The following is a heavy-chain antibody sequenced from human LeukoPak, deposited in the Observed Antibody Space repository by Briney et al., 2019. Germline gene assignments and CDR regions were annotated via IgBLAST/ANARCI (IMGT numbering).Heavy chain of an antibody. CDR3: ARYVSYYYDSSGYYYFDY. V-gene: IGHV4-4*02. D-gene: IGHD3-22*01. CDR2: IYHSGST. CDR1: GGSISSSNW. J-gene: IGHJ4*02. Sequence: SETLSLTCAVSGGSISSSNWWSWVRQPPGKGLEWIGEIYHSGSTNYNPSLKSRVTISVDKSKNQFSLKLSSVTAADTAVYYCARYVSYYYDSSGYYYFDYWGQGTLVTVSS.